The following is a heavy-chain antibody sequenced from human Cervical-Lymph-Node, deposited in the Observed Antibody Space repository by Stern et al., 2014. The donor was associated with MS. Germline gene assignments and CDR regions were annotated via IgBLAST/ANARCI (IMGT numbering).Heavy chain of an antibody. CDR3: ARDHIGVPYIFDN. Sequence: QVQLVESGGGVVQPGKSLRLSCAASGFTFNTYGMHWVRQAPGKGLEWVALLWFDGSNTYYADSVRGRFTISRDNSKNTLYLQMNSLRAEDTAVYYCARDHIGVPYIFDNWGQGTLVTVSS. CDR1: GFTFNTYG. D-gene: IGHD6-19*01. CDR2: LWFDGSNT. J-gene: IGHJ4*02. V-gene: IGHV3-33*01.